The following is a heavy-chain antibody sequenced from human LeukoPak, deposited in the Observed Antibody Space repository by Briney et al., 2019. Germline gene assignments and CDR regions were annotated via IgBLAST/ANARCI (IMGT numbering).Heavy chain of an antibody. V-gene: IGHV3-23*01. D-gene: IGHD5-24*01. CDR2: ISGNTYST. J-gene: IGHJ4*02. Sequence: GGSLRLSCAASGFTFSSYAMSWVRQAPGKGLEWVSAISGNTYSTYYADSVKGRFTISRDNSKNTLYLQMNSLRADDTAVYYCGRGWAVDFWGQGTLVTVSS. CDR1: GFTFSSYA. CDR3: GRGWAVDF.